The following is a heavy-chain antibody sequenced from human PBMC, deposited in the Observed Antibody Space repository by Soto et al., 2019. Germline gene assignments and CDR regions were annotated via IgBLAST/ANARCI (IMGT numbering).Heavy chain of an antibody. CDR1: GGTFSSYA. V-gene: IGHV1-69*13. CDR3: AGVAGPTREGRVVVGASTMIDFPNPLQPLP. CDR2: IIPIFGTA. J-gene: IGHJ5*02. D-gene: IGHD3-22*01. Sequence: GASVKVSCKASGGTFSSYAISWVRQAPGQGLEWMGGIIPIFGTANYAQKFQGRVTITADESTSTAYMELSSLRSEDTAVYYCAGVAGPTREGRVVVGASTMIDFPNPLQPLPWG.